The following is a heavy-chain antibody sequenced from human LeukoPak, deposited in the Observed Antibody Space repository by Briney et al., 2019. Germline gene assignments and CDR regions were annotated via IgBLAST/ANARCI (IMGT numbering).Heavy chain of an antibody. CDR1: GFTFSSYS. V-gene: IGHV3-48*04. Sequence: GGSLRLSCAASGFTFSSYSMNWVRQAPGKGLEWVSYISSSGNTIYYADSVKGRFTISGDNAKNSLYLQMNSLRAEDTAVYYCAESRYYYYMDVWGKGTTVTVSS. J-gene: IGHJ6*03. CDR3: AESRYYYYMDV. CDR2: ISSSGNTI. D-gene: IGHD2/OR15-2a*01.